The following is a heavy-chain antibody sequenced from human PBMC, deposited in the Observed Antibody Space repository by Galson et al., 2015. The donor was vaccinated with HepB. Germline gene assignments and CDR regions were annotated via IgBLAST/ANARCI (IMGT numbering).Heavy chain of an antibody. V-gene: IGHV3-23*01. CDR1: GFTFRNYA. CDR2: ITPSGDNT. CDR3: AKVFPEKTDGWYRQALYYFDS. J-gene: IGHJ4*02. D-gene: IGHD6-19*01. Sequence: SLRLSCAASGFTFRNYAISWVRQAPGKGLEWISAITPSGDNTYSADSMKGRFFISRDNSQNTLFLQMNSLRADDTAIYFCAKVFPEKTDGWYRQALYYFDSWGQGTRVTVSS.